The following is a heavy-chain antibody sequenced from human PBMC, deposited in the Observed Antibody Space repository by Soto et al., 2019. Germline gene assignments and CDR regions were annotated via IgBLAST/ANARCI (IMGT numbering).Heavy chain of an antibody. Sequence: SLRLSCAASGFTFSNAWMSWVRQAPGKGLEWVGRIKSKTDGGTTDYAAPVKGRFTISRDDSKNTLYLQMNSLKTEDTAVYYCTTSRYNWNPIRIYYYYVMDVWGQGTTVTVSS. CDR2: IKSKTDGGTT. D-gene: IGHD1-20*01. V-gene: IGHV3-15*01. J-gene: IGHJ6*02. CDR1: GFTFSNAW. CDR3: TTSRYNWNPIRIYYYYVMDV.